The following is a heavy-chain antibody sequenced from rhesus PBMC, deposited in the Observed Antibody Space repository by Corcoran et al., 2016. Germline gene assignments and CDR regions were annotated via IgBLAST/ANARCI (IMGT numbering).Heavy chain of an antibody. CDR2: LSWNSGTI. V-gene: IGHV3-134*01. J-gene: IGHJ4*01. Sequence: EVQLVESGGALAQPGGSLRLSCAASGFTFADYAMSWVRQAPGKGLEGVSRLSWNSGTISHTDTVTGRVTISRDNAKTSMFLQMTRLRAEDTAVYYCTREIAAGAFDYWGQGVLVTVSS. CDR1: GFTFADYA. D-gene: IGHD6-13*01. CDR3: TREIAAGAFDY.